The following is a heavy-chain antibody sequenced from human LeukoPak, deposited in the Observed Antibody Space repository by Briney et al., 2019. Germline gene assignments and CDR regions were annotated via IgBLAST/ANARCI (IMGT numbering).Heavy chain of an antibody. J-gene: IGHJ6*03. V-gene: IGHV3-48*04. CDR3: AGDPSVGSTWYYYVDV. CDR2: ISRSSQAI. D-gene: IGHD6-13*01. CDR1: GVSLSSYA. Sequence: PGGSLRLSCEASGVSLSSYAMSWIRQAPGRGLEYIACISRSSQAINYAESVRGRFTVSRDNARNSLYLDMNGLRAEDTAVYYCAGDPSVGSTWYYYVDVWGEGTTVTVSS.